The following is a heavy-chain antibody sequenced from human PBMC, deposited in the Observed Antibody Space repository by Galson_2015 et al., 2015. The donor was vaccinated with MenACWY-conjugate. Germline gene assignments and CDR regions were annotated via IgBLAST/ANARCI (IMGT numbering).Heavy chain of an antibody. J-gene: IGHJ4*02. CDR2: AYHGGDS. CDR1: DGSITSADW. CDR3: ARHKKVPGTRGFDY. V-gene: IGHV4-4*02. Sequence: ETLSLTCAVSDGSITSADWWSWVRQPPGKGLEWIGEAYHGGDSNYSPSLKSRVIISVDKPKNEFSLKVSSVTAADTAVYYCARHKKVPGTRGFDYWGQGTLVTVSS. D-gene: IGHD6-19*01.